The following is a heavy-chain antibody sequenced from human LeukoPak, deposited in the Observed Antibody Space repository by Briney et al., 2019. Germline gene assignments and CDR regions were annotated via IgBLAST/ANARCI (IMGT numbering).Heavy chain of an antibody. CDR1: GFTVSSNY. Sequence: GGSLRLSCAASGFTVSSNYMSWVRQALGKGLEWVANIKEDGSEKYYEDSVKGRFTISRDNAKNSLYLQMNSLRAEDTAVYYCARNVGWFRFDYWGQGTLVTVSS. CDR3: ARNVGWFRFDY. V-gene: IGHV3-7*03. CDR2: IKEDGSEK. D-gene: IGHD2-15*01. J-gene: IGHJ4*02.